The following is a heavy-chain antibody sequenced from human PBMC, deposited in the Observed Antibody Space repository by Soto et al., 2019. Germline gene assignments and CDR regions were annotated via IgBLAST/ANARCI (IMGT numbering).Heavy chain of an antibody. J-gene: IGHJ4*02. Sequence: QVQLVESGGGVVQPGRSLRLSCAASGFTFSSYVMHWVRQAPGKGLEWVAVIWCDGSNEYYADSVKGRFTISRDNSKNTLYLQMNSLRAEDTAVYYCAREPSMYVAYWGTCGYWGQGTLVTVSS. CDR3: AREPSMYVAYWGTCGY. D-gene: IGHD7-27*01. V-gene: IGHV3-33*01. CDR2: IWCDGSNE. CDR1: GFTFSSYV.